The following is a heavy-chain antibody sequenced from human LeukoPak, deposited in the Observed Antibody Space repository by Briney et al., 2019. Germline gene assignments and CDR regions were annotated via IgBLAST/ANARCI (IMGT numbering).Heavy chain of an antibody. CDR3: ARHVGTDSSSWYYFDY. V-gene: IGHV4-59*08. CDR2: IYYSGNI. J-gene: IGHJ4*02. Sequence: SETLSLTCPVASGFITSNYWSWVRQPPGKGLEWVGYIYYSGNINYNPSLKSRVNIAVDTSKNQFSLKLISVTAADTAVYYCARHVGTDSSSWYYFDYWGQGTLGTVSS. D-gene: IGHD6-13*01. CDR1: SGFITSNY.